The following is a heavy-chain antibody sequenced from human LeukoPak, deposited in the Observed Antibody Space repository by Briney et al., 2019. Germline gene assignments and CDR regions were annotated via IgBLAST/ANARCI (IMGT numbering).Heavy chain of an antibody. CDR3: ARGTDTLDY. CDR1: GGTFSSYA. CDR2: IIPIFGTT. D-gene: IGHD5-18*01. Sequence: ASVKVSCKASGGTFSSYAINWVRQAPGQGLEWMGGIIPIFGTTNYAQKFQGRVTITADDSTSTAYMELSSLRSDDTAVYYCARGTDTLDYWGQGTLVTASS. J-gene: IGHJ4*02. V-gene: IGHV1-69*13.